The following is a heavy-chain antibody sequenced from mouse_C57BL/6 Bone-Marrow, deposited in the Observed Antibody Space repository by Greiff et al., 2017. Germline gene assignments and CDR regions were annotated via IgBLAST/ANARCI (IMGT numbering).Heavy chain of an antibody. CDR1: GYTFTSYW. CDR3: AREVNYRNLYAMDY. J-gene: IGHJ4*01. V-gene: IGHV1-72*01. Sequence: VKLKQPGAELVKPGASVKLSCKASGYTFTSYWMHWVHQGPGRGLEWIGRIDPNSGGTKYNETFKSKATLTVDKPTSTAYMQLSSLTSEDSAVYKCAREVNYRNLYAMDYWGQGTSVTFSS. CDR2: IDPNSGGT. D-gene: IGHD2-5*01.